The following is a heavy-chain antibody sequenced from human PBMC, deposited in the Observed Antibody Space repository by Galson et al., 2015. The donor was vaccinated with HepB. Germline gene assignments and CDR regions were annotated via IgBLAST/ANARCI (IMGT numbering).Heavy chain of an antibody. V-gene: IGHV1-8*01. J-gene: IGHJ4*02. D-gene: IGHD5-24*01. CDR2: MNPNSGNT. CDR3: ARGEEDGYYTMGEAYFDY. Sequence: SVKVSCKASGYTFTSYDINWVRQATGQGLEWMGWMNPNSGNTGYAQKFQGRVTMTRNTSISTAYMELSSLRSEDTAVYYCARGEEDGYYTMGEAYFDYWGQGTLVTVSS. CDR1: GYTFTSYD.